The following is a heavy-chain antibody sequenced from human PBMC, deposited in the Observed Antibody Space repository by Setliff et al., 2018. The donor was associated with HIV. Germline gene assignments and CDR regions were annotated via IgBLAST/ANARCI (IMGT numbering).Heavy chain of an antibody. D-gene: IGHD5-12*01. J-gene: IGHJ4*02. CDR3: AGRARDWLQPFDH. CDR2: INHSGTT. CDR1: GESFSDDY. V-gene: IGHV4-34*01. Sequence: SETLSLTCAVYGESFSDDYLGWIRQPPGWGLEWIGDINHSGTTNYNPAFMGRLNISVDTSKRQFSLDLNSVTAADTAIDYCAGRARDWLQPFDHWGQGLLVTVSS.